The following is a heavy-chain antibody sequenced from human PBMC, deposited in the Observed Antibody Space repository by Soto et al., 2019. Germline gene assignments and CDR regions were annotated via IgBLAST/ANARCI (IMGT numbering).Heavy chain of an antibody. D-gene: IGHD6-13*01. CDR1: GYTFTNYG. CDR3: ARSPVYSASWGYFYYGMKI. Sequence: QVPLVQSGAELKKPGASVKVSCKASGYTFTNYGISWVRQAPGQGLEWMGWINTYHGNTKYAQKLQGRVTMTKDTSTSTAYMELTSLRSDDHAVYYCARSPVYSASWGYFYYGMKIWGQGTTVIVSS. V-gene: IGHV1-18*01. J-gene: IGHJ6*02. CDR2: INTYHGNT.